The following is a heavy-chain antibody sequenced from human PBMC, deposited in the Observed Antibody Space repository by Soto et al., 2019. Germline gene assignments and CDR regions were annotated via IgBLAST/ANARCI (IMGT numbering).Heavy chain of an antibody. V-gene: IGHV4-31*03. CDR3: ARGIAAAGTGLCWFDP. CDR1: GGSISSGGYY. CDR2: IYYSGST. J-gene: IGHJ5*02. D-gene: IGHD6-13*01. Sequence: QVQLQESGPGLVKPSQTLSLTCTVSGGSISSGGYYWSWIRQHPGKGLEWIGYIYYSGSTYYNPSLKSRVTISVDTSKNQFSLKLSSVTAADTAVYYCARGIAAAGTGLCWFDPWGQGTLVTVSS.